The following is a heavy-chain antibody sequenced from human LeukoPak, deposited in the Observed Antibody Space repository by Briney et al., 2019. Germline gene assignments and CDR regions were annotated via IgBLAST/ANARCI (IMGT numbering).Heavy chain of an antibody. D-gene: IGHD3-10*01. CDR3: ASSYYYGSGVLGY. CDR1: GFTVSSNY. Sequence: GGSLRLSCAASGFTVSSNYMSWVRQAPGKGLEWVSVIYSGGSTYYADSVKGRFTISRDNSKNTLYLQMNSLRAEDTAVYYCASSYYYGSGVLGYWGQGTLVTVSS. CDR2: IYSGGST. V-gene: IGHV3-66*01. J-gene: IGHJ4*02.